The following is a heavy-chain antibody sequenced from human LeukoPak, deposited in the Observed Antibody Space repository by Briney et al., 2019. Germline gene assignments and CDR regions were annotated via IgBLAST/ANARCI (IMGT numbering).Heavy chain of an antibody. V-gene: IGHV3-9*03. CDR2: ISWNSGSI. J-gene: IGHJ4*02. CDR1: GFTFDDYA. Sequence: GGSLRLSCAASGFTFDDYAMHWVRQAPGKGLEWVSGISWNSGSIGYADSVKGRFTISRDNAKNSLYLQMNSLRAEDMALYYCARDYRGYYPTWWGQGTLVTVSS. CDR3: ARDYRGYYPTW. D-gene: IGHD3-22*01.